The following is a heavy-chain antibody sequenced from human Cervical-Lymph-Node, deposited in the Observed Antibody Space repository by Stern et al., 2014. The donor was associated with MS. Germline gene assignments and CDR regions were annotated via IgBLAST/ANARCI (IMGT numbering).Heavy chain of an antibody. CDR3: ARDLDYYYYYGMDF. J-gene: IGHJ6*02. CDR1: GFTFSSYA. CDR2: IWYDGSAT. V-gene: IGHV3-33*01. Sequence: QLVQSGGGVVQPGRSLRLSCAASGFTFSSYAMHWVRQAPGRGLEWVALIWYDGSATHYADSVKGRFTISRDTSKNTLYLQMNSLRAEDTAVYFCARDLDYYYYYGMDFWGQGTTVTVSS.